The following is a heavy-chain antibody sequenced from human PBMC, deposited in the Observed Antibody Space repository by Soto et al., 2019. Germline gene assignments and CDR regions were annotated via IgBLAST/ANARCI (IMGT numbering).Heavy chain of an antibody. V-gene: IGHV4-39*01. Sequence: SETLSLTCTVSGGSRSSTSYYWGWIRQPPGKGLEWIGSIYYSGSTYYNPSLKSRVTISVDTSKSQFSLKLSSVTAADTAVYYCARQKAAALPAAYFQHWGQGTLVTVSS. J-gene: IGHJ1*01. CDR1: GGSRSSTSYY. CDR2: IYYSGST. D-gene: IGHD6-13*01. CDR3: ARQKAAALPAAYFQH.